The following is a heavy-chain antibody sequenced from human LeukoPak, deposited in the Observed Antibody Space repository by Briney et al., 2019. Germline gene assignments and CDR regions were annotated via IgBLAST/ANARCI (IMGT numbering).Heavy chain of an antibody. J-gene: IGHJ4*02. V-gene: IGHV3-7*01. CDR3: ARGGVAARPDY. D-gene: IGHD6-6*01. Sequence: GGSLRLSCVASGFTFSRYWMSWVRQAPGKGLEWVAKIKQDGSGEYYLDSVKGRFTISRDNAKNSLYLQMNSLRADDTAVYYCARGGVAARPDYWGQGTLVTVSS. CDR1: GFTFSRYW. CDR2: IKQDGSGE.